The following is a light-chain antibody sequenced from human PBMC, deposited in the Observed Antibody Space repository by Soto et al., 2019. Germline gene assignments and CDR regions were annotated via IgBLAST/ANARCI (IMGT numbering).Light chain of an antibody. CDR1: QSISYW. Sequence: DIQMTQSPSTLSASVGDSVTITCRASQSISYWLAWHQQKPGKAPNLLIYKASTLESGVPSRFSGSGSGTEFTLTINSLQPDDFATYYCQQYNSYPLTFGGGTKVEIK. V-gene: IGKV1-5*03. J-gene: IGKJ4*01. CDR2: KAS. CDR3: QQYNSYPLT.